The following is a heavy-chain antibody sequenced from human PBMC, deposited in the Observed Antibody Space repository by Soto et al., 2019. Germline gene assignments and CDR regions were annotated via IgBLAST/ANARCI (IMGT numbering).Heavy chain of an antibody. CDR2: IFHSGTT. CDR3: ARAGGAGPLGDWFEP. J-gene: IGHJ5*02. Sequence: SETLSLTCEVSGVSISSGGYSWSWIRQSPGKGLEWMGYIFHSGTTDYNPSLKGRLTISVDRSKNQFSLRLRSVTAADTALYYCARAGGAGPLGDWFEPWGQGTLVTVS. CDR1: GVSISSGGYS. V-gene: IGHV4-30-2*06. D-gene: IGHD3-10*01.